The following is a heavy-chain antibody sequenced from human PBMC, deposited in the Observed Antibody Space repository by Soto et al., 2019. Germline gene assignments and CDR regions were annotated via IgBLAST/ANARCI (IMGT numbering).Heavy chain of an antibody. CDR1: GGSFTSNNW. V-gene: IGHV4-4*02. CDR2: IYRTGST. D-gene: IGHD3-10*01. J-gene: IGHJ5*02. CDR3: ARAERFPRSWFDT. Sequence: PSETLSLTCAVSGGSFTSNNWWTWVRQPPGQELEWIGEIYRTGSTNYNPSLKSRVTISLDKSENQFSLKLTSVTAADTAMYFCARAERFPRSWFDTWGQGTLVTVSS.